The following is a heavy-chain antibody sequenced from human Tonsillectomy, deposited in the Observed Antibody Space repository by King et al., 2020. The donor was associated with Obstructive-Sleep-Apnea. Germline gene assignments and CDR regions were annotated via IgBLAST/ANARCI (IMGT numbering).Heavy chain of an antibody. Sequence: VQLVESGGGLVQPGGSLRLSCAASGFTFSSYSMNWVRQAPGKGLEWVSYISSSSSTIYYADSVKGRFTISRDNAKNSLYLQMNSLRAEGTAVYYCARDPICYYGSGSYPLYYYYGMDVWGQGTTVTVSS. CDR3: ARDPICYYGSGSYPLYYYYGMDV. V-gene: IGHV3-48*01. D-gene: IGHD3-10*01. CDR1: GFTFSSYS. CDR2: ISSSSSTI. J-gene: IGHJ6*02.